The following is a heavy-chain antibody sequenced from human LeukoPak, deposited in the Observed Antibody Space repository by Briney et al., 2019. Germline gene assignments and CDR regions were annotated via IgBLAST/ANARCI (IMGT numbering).Heavy chain of an antibody. CDR3: ARPHNNSLDNAFDI. CDR1: GFTFSNYA. Sequence: GGSLRLSCAASGFTFSNYAMHWVRQAPGKGLEWVAVISYDGSNKYYADSVKGRFTISRDNSKNTLYLQMNSLRAEDTAVYYCARPHNNSLDNAFDIWGQGTRVTVSS. J-gene: IGHJ3*02. V-gene: IGHV3-30-3*01. CDR2: ISYDGSNK. D-gene: IGHD1/OR15-1a*01.